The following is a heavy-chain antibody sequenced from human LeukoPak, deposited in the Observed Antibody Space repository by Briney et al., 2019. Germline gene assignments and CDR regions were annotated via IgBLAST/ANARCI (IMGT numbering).Heavy chain of an antibody. J-gene: IGHJ4*02. CDR1: GFTFSSYG. V-gene: IGHV3-30*02. Sequence: GGSLRLSCAASGFTFSSYGMHWVRQAPGKGLEWVAFIRYDGSNKYYADSVKGRFTISRDNSKNTLYLQMNSLRAEDTAVYYRATSGYSGYDYMGLRYWGQGTLVTVSS. D-gene: IGHD5-12*01. CDR2: IRYDGSNK. CDR3: ATSGYSGYDYMGLRY.